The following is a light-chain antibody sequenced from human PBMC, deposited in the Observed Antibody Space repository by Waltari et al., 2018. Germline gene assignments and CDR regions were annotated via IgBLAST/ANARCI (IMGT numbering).Light chain of an antibody. J-gene: IGKJ1*01. CDR3: QHYVRLPVT. CDR1: QSVGRS. V-gene: IGKV3-20*01. CDR2: ATS. Sequence: EIVLTQSPGTLSLSPGERATLSCRASQSVGRSLAWYQHKRGRAPNLLIYATSTRATGIPDRFSGSGSGTDFSLTISILEPEDFAVYYCQHYVRLPVTFGLGTKVEIK.